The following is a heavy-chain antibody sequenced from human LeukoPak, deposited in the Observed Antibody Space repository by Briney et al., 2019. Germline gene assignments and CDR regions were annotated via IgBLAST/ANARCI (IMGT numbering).Heavy chain of an antibody. Sequence: SETLSLTCTVSGGSISSSSYYWGWIRQPPGKGLEWIGSIYYSGSTYYNPSLKSRVTISVDTSKNQFSLKLSSVTAADTAVYYCASPHYYGSGSYSTIDYWGQGTLVTVSS. CDR1: GGSISSSSYY. CDR2: IYYSGST. J-gene: IGHJ4*02. V-gene: IGHV4-39*07. D-gene: IGHD3-10*01. CDR3: ASPHYYGSGSYSTIDY.